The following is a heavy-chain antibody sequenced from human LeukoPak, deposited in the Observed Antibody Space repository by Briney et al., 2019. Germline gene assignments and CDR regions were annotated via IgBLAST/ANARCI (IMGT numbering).Heavy chain of an antibody. CDR1: GFTFGDYT. V-gene: IGHV3-21*01. Sequence: GGSLRLSCATSGFTFGDYTMTWVRQSPGKGLEWVSSIFPSGGEIHYADSVRGRFTFSRDNAKNSLYLQMNSLRAEDTAVYYCARHRTASDYWGQGTLVTVSS. CDR3: ARHRTASDY. J-gene: IGHJ4*02. CDR2: IFPSGGEI. D-gene: IGHD3-16*02.